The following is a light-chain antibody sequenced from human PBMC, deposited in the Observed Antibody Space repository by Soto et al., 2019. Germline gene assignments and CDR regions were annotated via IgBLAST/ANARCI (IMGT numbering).Light chain of an antibody. CDR2: DDN. CDR1: HSNIGKNF. J-gene: IGLJ2*01. V-gene: IGLV1-51*01. CDR3: GTWDADLSVGL. Sequence: QSVLTQPPSVSAAPGQKVIISCSGSHSNIGKNFLSWYQQFPGTAPKLLIYDDNQRPSEIPDRFSGSKSGSSATLRITGLQNGDEADYYCGTWDADLSVGLFGGGTQLTVL.